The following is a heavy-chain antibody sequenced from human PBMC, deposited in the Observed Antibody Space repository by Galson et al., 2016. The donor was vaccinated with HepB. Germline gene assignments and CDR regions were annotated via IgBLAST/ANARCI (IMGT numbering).Heavy chain of an antibody. Sequence: QSGAEVKKPGESLKISCKASGYNFSSDWIGWVRQMSGKGLEWGGIIYPGDSYTTYSPSFQGQVTISADKSISTAYLQWRSLKASDTAMYYCARRQVMVGSRDWFDPWGQGTLVTVSS. CDR1: GYNFSSDW. V-gene: IGHV5-51*01. CDR3: ARRQVMVGSRDWFDP. J-gene: IGHJ5*02. CDR2: IYPGDSYT. D-gene: IGHD1-26*01.